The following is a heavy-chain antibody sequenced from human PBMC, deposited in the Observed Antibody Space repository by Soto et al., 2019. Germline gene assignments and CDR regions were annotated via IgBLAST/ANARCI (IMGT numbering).Heavy chain of an antibody. V-gene: IGHV3-21*01. Sequence: GGSLRLSCAASGFTFSSYSMNWVRQAPGKGLEWVSSISSSSSYIYYADSVKGRFTISRDNAKNSLYLQMNSLRAEDTAVYYCARDPRVKQLADYWGQGTLVTVSS. CDR2: ISSSSSYI. D-gene: IGHD6-13*01. J-gene: IGHJ4*02. CDR1: GFTFSSYS. CDR3: ARDPRVKQLADY.